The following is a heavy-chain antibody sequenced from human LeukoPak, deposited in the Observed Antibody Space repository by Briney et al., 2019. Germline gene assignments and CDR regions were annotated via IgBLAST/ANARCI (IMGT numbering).Heavy chain of an antibody. CDR3: ASGLRYFGGHIDY. CDR1: GFTFSSYW. CDR2: IKQDGSEK. V-gene: IGHV3-7*01. Sequence: GGSLRLSCAASGFTFSSYWMSWVRQAPGKGLEWVANIKQDGSEKYYVDSVKGRFTISRDNAKNSLYLQMNSLRAEDTAVYYCASGLRYFGGHIDYWGQGTLVTVSS. D-gene: IGHD3-9*01. J-gene: IGHJ4*02.